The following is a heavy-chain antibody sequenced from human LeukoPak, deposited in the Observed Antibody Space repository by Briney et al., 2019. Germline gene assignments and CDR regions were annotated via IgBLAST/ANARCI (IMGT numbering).Heavy chain of an antibody. V-gene: IGHV3-30*18. CDR1: GFTFSSYG. D-gene: IGHD6-13*01. CDR2: ISYDGSNK. J-gene: IGHJ6*02. Sequence: QTGGSLRLSCAASGFTFSSYGMHWVRQAPGKGLEWVAVISYDGSNKYYADSVKGRFTISRDNSKNTLYLQMNSLRAEDMAVYYCAKGDGSSWYFYYYYGMDVWGQGTTVTVSS. CDR3: AKGDGSSWYFYYYYGMDV.